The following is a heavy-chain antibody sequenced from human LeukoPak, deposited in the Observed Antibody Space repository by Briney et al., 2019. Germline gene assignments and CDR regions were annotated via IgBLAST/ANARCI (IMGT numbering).Heavy chain of an antibody. J-gene: IGHJ5*02. Sequence: TSETLSLTCTVSGDSISRYYWSWIRQPPGKGLEWIGEINHSGSTNYNPSLKSRVTISVDTSKNQFSLKLSSVTAADTAVYYCARHSARRIGNWFDPWGQGTLVTVSS. CDR2: INHSGST. D-gene: IGHD1-14*01. CDR3: ARHSARRIGNWFDP. CDR1: GDSISRYY. V-gene: IGHV4-34*01.